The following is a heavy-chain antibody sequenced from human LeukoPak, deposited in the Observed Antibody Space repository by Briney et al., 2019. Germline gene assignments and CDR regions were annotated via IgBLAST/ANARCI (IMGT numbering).Heavy chain of an antibody. J-gene: IGHJ4*02. CDR1: GDTVSSNTAA. CDR2: TYYRSKWYN. V-gene: IGHV6-1*01. Sequence: SQTLSLTCAISGDTVSSNTAAWNWIRQSPSRGLEWLGRTYYRSKWYNNYAVSVKSRISMNPDTSKNQFSLQLKSVTPEDTAVYYCAREETGDQNFDYWGQGTLVTVSS. CDR3: AREETGDQNFDY. D-gene: IGHD7-27*01.